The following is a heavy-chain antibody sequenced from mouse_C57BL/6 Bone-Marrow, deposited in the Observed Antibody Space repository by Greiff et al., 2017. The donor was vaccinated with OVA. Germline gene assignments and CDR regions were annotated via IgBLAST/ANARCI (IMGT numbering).Heavy chain of an antibody. V-gene: IGHV5-12*01. CDR3: ARHDDYDRDYDAMDY. CDR2: ISNGGGST. CDR1: GFTFSDYY. Sequence: EVMLVESGGGLVQPGGSLKLSCAASGFTFSDYYMYWVRQTPEKRLEWVAYISNGGGSTYYPDTVKGRFTISRDNAKNALYLQMSRLKSEDTAMYYCARHDDYDRDYDAMDYRGQGTSVTVSS. D-gene: IGHD2-4*01. J-gene: IGHJ4*01.